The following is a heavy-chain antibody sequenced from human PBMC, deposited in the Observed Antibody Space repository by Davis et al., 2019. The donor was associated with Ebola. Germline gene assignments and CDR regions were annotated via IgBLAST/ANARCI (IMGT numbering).Heavy chain of an antibody. J-gene: IGHJ5*01. D-gene: IGHD3-22*01. V-gene: IGHV5-10-1*01. Sequence: GESLKISCQGSGYRFTNYWISWVRQMPGKGLEWMGRIDPIDSYINQSPSFQGRVTVSVDKSIDTAYLQWSSLRASDTAMYYCARLDSSGYSDSWGQGTLVTVSS. CDR2: IDPIDSYI. CDR1: GYRFTNYW. CDR3: ARLDSSGYSDS.